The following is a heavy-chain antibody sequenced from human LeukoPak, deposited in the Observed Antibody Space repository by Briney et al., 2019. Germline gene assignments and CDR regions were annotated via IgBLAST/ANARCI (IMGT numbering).Heavy chain of an antibody. Sequence: GGSLRLSCAASGFTFSSYSMNWVRQAPGKGLEWVSSISSSSSYIYYADSVKGRFTISRDNAKNSLYLQMNSLRAEDTAVYYCAREGAGGSSGWYAVGFPLGYYYYYMDVWGKGTTATVSS. CDR3: AREGAGGSSGWYAVGFPLGYYYYYMDV. CDR2: ISSSSSYI. CDR1: GFTFSSYS. V-gene: IGHV3-21*01. D-gene: IGHD6-19*01. J-gene: IGHJ6*03.